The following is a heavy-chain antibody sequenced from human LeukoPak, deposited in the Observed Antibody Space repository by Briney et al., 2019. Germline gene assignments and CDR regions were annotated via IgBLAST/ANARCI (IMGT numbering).Heavy chain of an antibody. CDR2: ISGSGGST. CDR1: GFTFSSYA. CDR3: AKDPYDILTGCGNWFDP. D-gene: IGHD3-9*01. Sequence: DPGGSLRLSCAASGFTFSSYAMSWVRQAPGKGLEWVSAISGSGGSTYYADSVKGRFTISRDNSKNTLYLQMNSLRAEDTAVYYCAKDPYDILTGCGNWFDPWGQGTLVTVSS. V-gene: IGHV3-23*01. J-gene: IGHJ5*02.